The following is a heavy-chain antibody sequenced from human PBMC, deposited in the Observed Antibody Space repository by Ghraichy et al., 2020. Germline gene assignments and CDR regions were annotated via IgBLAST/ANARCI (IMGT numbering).Heavy chain of an antibody. V-gene: IGHV5-51*01. J-gene: IGHJ6*03. D-gene: IGHD6-19*01. CDR3: ARAPGIAVAGIYYYYLDV. CDR1: GYSFASYW. Sequence: GESLNISCQGSGYSFASYWIAWVRRMPGKGLEYMGVIYPDDSDTKYSPSFQCQVTISADKSISTAYLQWSSLKASDTAIYYCARAPGIAVAGIYYYYLDVWGKGTTVTVSS. CDR2: IYPDDSDT.